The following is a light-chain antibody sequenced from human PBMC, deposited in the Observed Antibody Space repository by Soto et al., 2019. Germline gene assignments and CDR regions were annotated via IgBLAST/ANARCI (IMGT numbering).Light chain of an antibody. CDR3: SSYTSRSTLVV. CDR2: DVS. V-gene: IGLV2-14*01. J-gene: IGLJ2*01. Sequence: QSALTQPASVSGSPGQSITISCTGTSSDVGGYNYVSWYQQHPGKAHKLMIYDVSNRPSGVSNRFSGSKSGNTASLTISGLQAEDEADYYCSSYTSRSTLVVFGGGTQLTVL. CDR1: SSDVGGYNY.